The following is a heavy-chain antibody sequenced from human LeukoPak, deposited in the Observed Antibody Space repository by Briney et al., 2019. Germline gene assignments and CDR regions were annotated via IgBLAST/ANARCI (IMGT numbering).Heavy chain of an antibody. CDR2: IYTSGST. Sequence: SQTLSLTCTVSGGSISSGTYYWSWIRQPAGKGLEWIGRIYTSGSTNYNPSLKSRVTISVDTSKNQFSLKLSSVTAADTAVYYCARDGGGEQWLDPNRLDYWGQGTLVTVSS. CDR3: ARDGGGEQWLDPNRLDY. V-gene: IGHV4-61*02. J-gene: IGHJ4*02. CDR1: GGSISSGTYY. D-gene: IGHD6-19*01.